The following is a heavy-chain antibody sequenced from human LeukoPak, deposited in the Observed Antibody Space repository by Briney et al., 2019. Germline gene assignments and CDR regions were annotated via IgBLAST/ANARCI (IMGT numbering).Heavy chain of an antibody. V-gene: IGHV3-23*01. CDR3: AKDNPYSSSWYPTYYFDY. CDR1: GFTFSSYA. Sequence: GGSLRLSCAASGFTFSSYAMSWVRQAPGKGLEWVSAISGSGGSTYYADSVKGRFTISRDNSKNTLYLQMNSLRAEDTAVYYCAKDNPYSSSWYPTYYFDYWGQGTLVTVSS. J-gene: IGHJ4*02. CDR2: ISGSGGST. D-gene: IGHD6-13*01.